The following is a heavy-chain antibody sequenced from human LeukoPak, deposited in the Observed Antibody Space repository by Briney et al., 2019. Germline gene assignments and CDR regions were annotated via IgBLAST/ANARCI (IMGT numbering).Heavy chain of an antibody. CDR2: IWYDGSNK. D-gene: IGHD3-10*01. V-gene: IGHV3-33*01. CDR1: GFTFSSYG. Sequence: GGSLRLSCAASGFTFSSYGMHWVRQAPGKGLEWVAVIWYDGSNKYYADSVKGRFTISRDNSKNTLYLQMNSLRAEDTAVYYCARDNYGSGSYYFWGQGTLVTVSS. J-gene: IGHJ4*02. CDR3: ARDNYGSGSYYF.